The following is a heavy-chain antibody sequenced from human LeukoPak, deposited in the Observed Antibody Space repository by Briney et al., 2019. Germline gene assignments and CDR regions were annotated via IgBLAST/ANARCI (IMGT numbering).Heavy chain of an antibody. V-gene: IGHV3-11*01. Sequence: GGSLRLSCAASGFTFSDYYMSWIRQAPGKGLEWVSYISSSGSTIYYADSVKGRFTISRDNAKNSLYLQMNSLRTEDTALYYCAKDSNDFVYYFDYWGQGTLVTVSS. CDR3: AKDSNDFVYYFDY. J-gene: IGHJ4*02. CDR1: GFTFSDYY. D-gene: IGHD3-3*01. CDR2: ISSSGSTI.